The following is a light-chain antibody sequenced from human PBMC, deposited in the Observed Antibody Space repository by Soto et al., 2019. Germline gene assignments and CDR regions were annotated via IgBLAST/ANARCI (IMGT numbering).Light chain of an antibody. Sequence: IQLTQSPSSLSASVGDRVTITCRASQGVRSYLAWYQQKPGQAPKLLIYGASTLQSGVPSRFSGSGSGTHFTLTVSSLQPEDFATYYCQQLFIYPPTFGPGTKVDIK. V-gene: IGKV1-9*01. CDR2: GAS. CDR1: QGVRSY. CDR3: QQLFIYPPT. J-gene: IGKJ3*01.